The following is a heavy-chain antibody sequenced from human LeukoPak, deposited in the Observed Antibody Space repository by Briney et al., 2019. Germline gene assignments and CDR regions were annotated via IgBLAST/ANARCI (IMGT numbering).Heavy chain of an antibody. Sequence: GASVKVSCKASGYTFTGYYMHWVRQAPGQGLEWMGWINPNSGGTNYAQKFQGWVTMTRDTSISTAYMELSRLRSDDTAVYYCARDLVVASNTLGYSGYELYYGMDVWGQGTTVTVSS. J-gene: IGHJ6*02. CDR2: INPNSGGT. V-gene: IGHV1-2*04. CDR3: ARDLVVASNTLGYSGYELYYGMDV. D-gene: IGHD5-12*01. CDR1: GYTFTGYY.